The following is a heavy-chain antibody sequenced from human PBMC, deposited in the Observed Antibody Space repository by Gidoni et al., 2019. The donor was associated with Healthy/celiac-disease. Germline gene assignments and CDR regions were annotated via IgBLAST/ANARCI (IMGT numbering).Heavy chain of an antibody. Sequence: QVTLKESGPVLVKPTETLTLTCTVSGFSLSNARMGVSWIRQPPGKALEWLAHIFSNDEKSYSTSLKSRLTISKDTSKSQVVLTMTNMDPVDTATYYCARITDDILTGYYYFDYWGQGTLVTVSS. V-gene: IGHV2-26*01. CDR1: GFSLSNARMG. CDR2: IFSNDEK. J-gene: IGHJ4*02. CDR3: ARITDDILTGYYYFDY. D-gene: IGHD3-9*01.